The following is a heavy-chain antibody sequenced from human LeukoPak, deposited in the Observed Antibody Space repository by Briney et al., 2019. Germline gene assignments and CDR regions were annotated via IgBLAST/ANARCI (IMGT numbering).Heavy chain of an antibody. CDR2: ISSGSSTI. Sequence: GGSLRLSCVASGFTFNSYAMTWVRQAPGKGLEWVSFISSGSSTIYYADSVKGRFTISRDNAKNSLYLQMSSLRAEDTAVYYCARDPPRGSYYSGHYWGQEPWSPSPQ. V-gene: IGHV3-48*01. CDR1: GFTFNSYA. CDR3: ARDPPRGSYYSGHY. D-gene: IGHD1-26*01. J-gene: IGHJ4*01.